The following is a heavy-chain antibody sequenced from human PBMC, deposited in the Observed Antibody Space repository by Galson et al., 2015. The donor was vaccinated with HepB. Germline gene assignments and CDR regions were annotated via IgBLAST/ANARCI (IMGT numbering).Heavy chain of an antibody. CDR3: ARDDLIVGANPDY. D-gene: IGHD1-26*01. Sequence: SVKVSCKAVGYTFDTYGITWVRQAPGQGLEWMGWIRVSSGNTTYAQKFQDRVTMTADRGTRTAYMEVTSLRSEDAAVYYCARDDLIVGANPDYWGQGTLVIVSS. J-gene: IGHJ4*02. CDR2: IRVSSGNT. CDR1: GYTFDTYG. V-gene: IGHV1-18*01.